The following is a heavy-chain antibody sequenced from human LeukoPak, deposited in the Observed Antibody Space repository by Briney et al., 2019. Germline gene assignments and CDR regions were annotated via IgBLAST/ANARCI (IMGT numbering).Heavy chain of an antibody. CDR1: GYTFTGYY. CDR2: INPNSGNT. V-gene: IGHV1-8*03. D-gene: IGHD1-26*01. J-gene: IGHJ4*02. CDR3: ARGSSGSYYPTRY. Sequence: ASVKVSCKASGYTFTGYYMHWVRQAPGQGLEWMGWINPNSGNTGYAQKFQGRVTITRSTSISTAYMELSSLRSEDTAVYYCARGSSGSYYPTRYWGQGTLVTVSS.